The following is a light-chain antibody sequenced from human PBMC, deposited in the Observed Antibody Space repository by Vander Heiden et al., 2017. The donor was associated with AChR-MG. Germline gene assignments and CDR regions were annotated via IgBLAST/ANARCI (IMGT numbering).Light chain of an antibody. Sequence: QSALTQPASVSGFPGQSITISCTGTSSDVGGYNYVSWYQPHPGKAPNLVIYGVSERPSGVSNRFSGYKSGNTASLTISGLQAEDEADYYCSSYTTSRTLVFGGGTRLTVL. V-gene: IGLV2-14*03. J-gene: IGLJ3*02. CDR3: SSYTTSRTLV. CDR1: SSDVGGYNY. CDR2: GVS.